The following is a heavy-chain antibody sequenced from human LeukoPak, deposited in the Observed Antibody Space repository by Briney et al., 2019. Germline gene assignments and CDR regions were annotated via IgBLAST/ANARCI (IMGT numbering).Heavy chain of an antibody. CDR1: GFTFSSYS. CDR3: ARDTRS. V-gene: IGHV3-48*01. Sequence: GGSLRLSCAASGFTFSSYSMNWVRQAPGKGLEWVSYISSSGTIYYADSVKGRFTISRDNAKNSLYLQMNSLRAEDTAVYYCARDTRSWGQGTLVTVSS. J-gene: IGHJ4*02. D-gene: IGHD2-15*01. CDR2: ISSSGTI.